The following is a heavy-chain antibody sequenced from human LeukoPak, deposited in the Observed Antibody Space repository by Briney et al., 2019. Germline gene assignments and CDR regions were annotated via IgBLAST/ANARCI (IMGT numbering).Heavy chain of an antibody. D-gene: IGHD4-17*01. CDR3: GRQSSVTRSGLDS. J-gene: IGHJ4*02. CDR1: GFTFNSH. CDR2: ISYDGSNK. Sequence: GGSLRLSCADSGFTFNSHMHLVRQAPGEGLEGVAAISYDGSNKKYGDSGKGRFTISSDNYQNTLYLQVNSLRPEDTDVYYCGRQSSVTRSGLDSWGQGTLVTVSS. V-gene: IGHV3-30*04.